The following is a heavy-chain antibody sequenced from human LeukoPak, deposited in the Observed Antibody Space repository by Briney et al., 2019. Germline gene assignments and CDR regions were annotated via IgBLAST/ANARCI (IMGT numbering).Heavy chain of an antibody. Sequence: GGSLRLTCAASGFTFSSYSMNWVRQAPGKGLEWVSSISSSSSYIYYADSVKGRFTISRDNAKNSLYLQMNSLRAEDTAVYYCARWEGDGYNSLDYWGQGTLVTVSS. CDR1: GFTFSSYS. V-gene: IGHV3-21*01. CDR2: ISSSSSYI. CDR3: ARWEGDGYNSLDY. D-gene: IGHD5-24*01. J-gene: IGHJ4*02.